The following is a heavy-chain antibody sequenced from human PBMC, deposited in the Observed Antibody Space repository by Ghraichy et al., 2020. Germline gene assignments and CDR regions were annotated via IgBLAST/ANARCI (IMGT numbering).Heavy chain of an antibody. J-gene: IGHJ5*02. CDR2: IYYSGST. V-gene: IGHV4-59*01. CDR1: GGSISSYY. CDR3: ARGIVVVPAAMSWFDP. D-gene: IGHD2-2*01. Sequence: SETLSLTCSVSGGSISSYYWSWIRQPPGKGLEWIGYIYYSGSTNYNPSLKSRVTISVDTSKNQFSLNLSSVTAADTAVYYCARGIVVVPAAMSWFDPWGQGTLVTVSS.